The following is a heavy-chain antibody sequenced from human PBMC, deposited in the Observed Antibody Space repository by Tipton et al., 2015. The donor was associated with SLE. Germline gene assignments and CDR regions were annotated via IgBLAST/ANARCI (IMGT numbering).Heavy chain of an antibody. V-gene: IGHV3-53*05. CDR2: IYSGGST. J-gene: IGHJ4*02. Sequence: GSLRLSCAASGFTVSSNYMSWVRQAPGKGLEWVSVIYSGGSTYYADSVKGRFTISRDNSKNTLYLQMNSLRAEDTAVYYCATGVVAAAGTLGVDYWGQGTLVTVSS. CDR1: GFTVSSNY. CDR3: ATGVVAAAGTLGVDY. D-gene: IGHD6-13*01.